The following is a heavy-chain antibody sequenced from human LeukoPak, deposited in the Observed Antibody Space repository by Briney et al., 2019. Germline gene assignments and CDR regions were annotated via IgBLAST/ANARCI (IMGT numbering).Heavy chain of an antibody. CDR1: GYTFTGYY. CDR3: ARGKDIVVVPAAMRSSYYYYMDV. Sequence: ASVKVSCKASGYTFTGYYMHWVRQAPGQGLEWMGWINPNSGGTNYAQKFQGRVTMTRDTSISTAYMELSRLRSDDTAVYYCARGKDIVVVPAAMRSSYYYYMDVWGKGTTVTVSS. V-gene: IGHV1-2*02. D-gene: IGHD2-2*01. J-gene: IGHJ6*03. CDR2: INPNSGGT.